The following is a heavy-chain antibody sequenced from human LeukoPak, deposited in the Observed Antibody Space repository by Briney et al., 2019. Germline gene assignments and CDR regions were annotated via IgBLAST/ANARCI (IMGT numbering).Heavy chain of an antibody. J-gene: IGHJ4*02. V-gene: IGHV3-23*01. CDR2: TGARGGSA. D-gene: IGHD6-13*01. Sequence: GGSLRLSCAASGFTFSSYAMSWVRQAPGKGLEWVSGTGARGGSAFYGDSVKGRFTISRDNSKNTLYLQMNSLRAEDTAVYYCAKSDRLAAAANHFDAWGQGTLVTVSS. CDR3: AKSDRLAAAANHFDA. CDR1: GFTFSSYA.